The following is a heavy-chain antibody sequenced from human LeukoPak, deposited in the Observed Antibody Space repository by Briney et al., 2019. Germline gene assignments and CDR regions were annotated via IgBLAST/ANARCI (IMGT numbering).Heavy chain of an antibody. Sequence: GASVKVSCKASGYTFTSYGISSVRQAPGQGLEWMGWISAYNGNTNYAQKLQGRVTMTTDTSTSTAYMELRSLRSDDTAVYYCARVSWAAAGTIYYYYYYMDVWGKGTTVTVSS. CDR1: GYTFTSYG. CDR2: ISAYNGNT. J-gene: IGHJ6*03. D-gene: IGHD6-13*01. V-gene: IGHV1-18*01. CDR3: ARVSWAAAGTIYYYYYYMDV.